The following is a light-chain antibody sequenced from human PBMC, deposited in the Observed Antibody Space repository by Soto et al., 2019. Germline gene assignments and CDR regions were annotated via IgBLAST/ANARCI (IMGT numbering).Light chain of an antibody. J-gene: IGKJ1*01. CDR3: QQGYTTPGT. V-gene: IGKV1-39*01. Sequence: DIQMTQSPSSLSASVGDRVTITCRASQSISAHLNWYQQKPGKAPKVLIYAATNLESGVLSRFSGSGSGTEFTLTISSLQPEDFATYYCQQGYTTPGTFGQGTKVE. CDR2: AAT. CDR1: QSISAH.